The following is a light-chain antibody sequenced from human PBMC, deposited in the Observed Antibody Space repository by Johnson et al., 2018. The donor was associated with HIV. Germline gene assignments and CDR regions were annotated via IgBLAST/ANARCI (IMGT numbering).Light chain of an antibody. CDR2: KND. J-gene: IGLJ1*01. CDR3: GTWDSSLSAYV. Sequence: QSVLTQPPSVSAAPGQKVTISCSGSSSNIGNSYISWYQQLPGTAPKLLIYKNDQRPSGISARFSGSKSATSATLDITGLQSGDEADYYCGTWDSSLSAYVFGNGTKVTVL. CDR1: SSNIGNSY. V-gene: IGLV1-51*02.